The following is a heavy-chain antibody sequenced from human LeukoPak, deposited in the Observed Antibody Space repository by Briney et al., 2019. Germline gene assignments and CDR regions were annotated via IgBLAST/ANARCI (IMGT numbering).Heavy chain of an antibody. CDR2: ISSSGSTI. CDR3: ARARNYDFWSGYYEYYFDY. CDR1: GFTFSDYY. Sequence: GGSLRLSCAASGFTFSDYYMSWIRQAPGKGLEWVSYISSSGSTIYYADSVKGRFTISRDNAKNSLYLQMNSLRAEDTAVYYCARARNYDFWSGYYEYYFDYWGQGTPVTVSS. V-gene: IGHV3-11*01. D-gene: IGHD3-3*01. J-gene: IGHJ4*02.